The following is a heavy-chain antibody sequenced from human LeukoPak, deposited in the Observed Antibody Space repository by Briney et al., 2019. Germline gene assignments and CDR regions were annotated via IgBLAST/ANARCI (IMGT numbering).Heavy chain of an antibody. D-gene: IGHD3-10*01. V-gene: IGHV4-4*02. CDR2: IYHSGTA. CDR3: ARGGYYGSGNDFRFDP. CDR1: GGSISSNNW. J-gene: IGHJ5*02. Sequence: SETLSLNCAVSGGSISSNNWWNRVRQPPGKDLEWIGEIYHSGTANYNPSLKSRVTISVDTSKNQFSLKLSSVTAADTAVYYCARGGYYGSGNDFRFDPWGQGTLVTVSS.